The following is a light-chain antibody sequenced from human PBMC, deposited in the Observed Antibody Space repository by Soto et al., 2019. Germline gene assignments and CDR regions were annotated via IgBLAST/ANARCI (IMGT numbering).Light chain of an antibody. Sequence: EIVLTQSPATLSVSPGESASLSCRASQNIKRNLAWYQQRPGQAPRLLILRASTRASGIPARFSGSGSGTEFTLPVSSLESEDFAVYYCQQYEESPPYSFGQGTKVEIK. CDR1: QNIKRN. V-gene: IGKV3-15*01. CDR2: RAS. CDR3: QQYEESPPYS. J-gene: IGKJ2*01.